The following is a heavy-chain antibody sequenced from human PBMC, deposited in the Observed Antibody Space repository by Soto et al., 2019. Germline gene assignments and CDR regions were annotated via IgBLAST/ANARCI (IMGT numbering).Heavy chain of an antibody. Sequence: GGSLRLSCAASGFTFSSYGMHWVRQAPGKGLEWVAVIWYDGSNKYYADSVKGRFTISRDNSKNTLYLQMNSLRAEDTFVYYCARGPSYYYDSSGQGFDYWGQGTLVTVSS. D-gene: IGHD3-22*01. J-gene: IGHJ4*02. CDR2: IWYDGSNK. V-gene: IGHV3-33*01. CDR3: ARGPSYYYDSSGQGFDY. CDR1: GFTFSSYG.